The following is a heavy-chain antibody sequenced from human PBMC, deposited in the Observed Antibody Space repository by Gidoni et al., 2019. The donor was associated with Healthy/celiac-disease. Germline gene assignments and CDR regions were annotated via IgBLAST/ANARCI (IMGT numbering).Heavy chain of an antibody. Sequence: QVQLVQSGAEVKKPGASVKVSCKASGYTFTSSYMHWVRQAPGQGLEWMGISNPSGGSTSYAQKFQGRVTMTRDTSTSTVYMELSSLRSEDTAVYYCAGRDYSSDDYYYYGMDVWGQGTTVTVSS. J-gene: IGHJ6*02. CDR1: GYTFTSSY. V-gene: IGHV1-46*03. CDR3: AGRDYSSDDYYYYGMDV. CDR2: SNPSGGST. D-gene: IGHD4-4*01.